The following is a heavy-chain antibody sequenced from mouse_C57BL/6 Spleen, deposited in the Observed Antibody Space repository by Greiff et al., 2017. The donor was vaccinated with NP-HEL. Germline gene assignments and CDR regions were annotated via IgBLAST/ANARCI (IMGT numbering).Heavy chain of an antibody. CDR1: GYTFTDYY. D-gene: IGHD2-3*01. J-gene: IGHJ3*01. V-gene: IGHV1-26*01. CDR2: INPNNGGT. CDR3: ARSGRIYDGYYWFAY. Sequence: EVQLQQSGPELVKPGASVKISCKASGYTFTDYYMNWVKQSHGKSLEWIGDINPNNGGTSYNQKFKGKATLTVDKSSSTAYMELRSLTSEDSAVYYCARSGRIYDGYYWFAYWGQGTLVTVSA.